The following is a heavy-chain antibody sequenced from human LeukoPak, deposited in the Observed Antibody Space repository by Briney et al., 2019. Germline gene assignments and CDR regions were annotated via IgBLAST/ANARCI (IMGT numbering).Heavy chain of an antibody. CDR1: GYTFTGYY. V-gene: IGHV1-2*02. CDR3: ARDSAPTDILTGPPGGDYYYGMDV. CDR2: INPNSGGT. Sequence: ASVSVSCKASGYTFTGYYMHWVRQAPGQGLEWMGWINPNSGGTNYAQKFQGRVTMTRDTSISTAYMELSRLRSDDTAVYYCARDSAPTDILTGPPGGDYYYGMDVWGQGTTVTVSS. J-gene: IGHJ6*02. D-gene: IGHD3-9*01.